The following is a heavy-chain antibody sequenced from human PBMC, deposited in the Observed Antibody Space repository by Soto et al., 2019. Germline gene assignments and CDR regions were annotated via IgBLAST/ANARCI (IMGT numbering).Heavy chain of an antibody. CDR2: ISSSSSYI. CDR3: ARGGPNYGDETLYYYYGMDV. J-gene: IGHJ6*02. V-gene: IGHV3-21*01. D-gene: IGHD4-17*01. CDR1: GFTFSSYS. Sequence: PVGSLRLSCAASGFTFSSYSMNWVRQAPGKGLEWVSSISSSSSYIYYADSVKGRFTISRDNAKNSLYLQMNSLRAEDTAVYYCARGGPNYGDETLYYYYGMDVWGQGTTVTVSS.